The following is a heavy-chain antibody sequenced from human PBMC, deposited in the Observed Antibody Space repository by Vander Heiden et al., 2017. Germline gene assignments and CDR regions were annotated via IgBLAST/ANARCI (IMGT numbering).Heavy chain of an antibody. D-gene: IGHD6-13*01. CDR3: AKDLGYSNDYYYYGMDV. CDR2: ISYDGSNK. J-gene: IGHJ6*02. CDR1: GFTFSSYG. Sequence: QVQLVESGGGVVQPGRSLRLSCAASGFTFSSYGMHWVRQAPGKGLEWVAVISYDGSNKYYADSVKGRVTISRDNSKNTLYLQMNSLRAEDTAVYYCAKDLGYSNDYYYYGMDVWGQGTTVTVSS. V-gene: IGHV3-30*18.